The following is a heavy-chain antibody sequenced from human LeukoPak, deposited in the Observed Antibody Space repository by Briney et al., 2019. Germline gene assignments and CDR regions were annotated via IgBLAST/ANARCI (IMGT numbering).Heavy chain of an antibody. CDR2: VYYSGSI. D-gene: IGHD2-8*01. Sequence: SETLSLTRSVSGDSITSGAYYWAWLRQPPGKGLEWIGSVYYSGSIKYNPSLKGRVSISRDMSKNHFSLNLNSVNATDTAVYYCARRVCAVCFDPWGQGTLVTVSS. CDR1: GDSITSGAYY. V-gene: IGHV4-39*07. CDR3: ARRVCAVCFDP. J-gene: IGHJ5*02.